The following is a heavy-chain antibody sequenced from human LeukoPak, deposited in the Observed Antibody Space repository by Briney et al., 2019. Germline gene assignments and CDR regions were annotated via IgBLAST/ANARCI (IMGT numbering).Heavy chain of an antibody. D-gene: IGHD3-9*01. V-gene: IGHV3-21*06. CDR3: ASHYNIDY. Sequence: GGSLRLSCAASGLTFSTYTMNWVRQAPGKGLEWVSSISSGSSYIYYADSMKGRFTVSRDNAKNSLYLQMNSLKAEDTAVYFCASHYNIDYWGQGTLVTVSS. CDR2: ISSGSSYI. J-gene: IGHJ4*02. CDR1: GLTFSTYT.